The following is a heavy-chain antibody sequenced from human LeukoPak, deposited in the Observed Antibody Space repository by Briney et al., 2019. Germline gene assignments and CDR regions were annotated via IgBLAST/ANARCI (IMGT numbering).Heavy chain of an antibody. CDR2: SWNSGSI. V-gene: IGHV3-9*01. D-gene: IGHD2-21*02. CDR3: AKGPGSDWQIHYFDY. Sequence: SWNSGSIGYADSVKGRFTISRDNAKNSLYLQMNSLRAEDTALYYCAKGPGSDWQIHYFDYWGQGTLVTVSS. J-gene: IGHJ4*02.